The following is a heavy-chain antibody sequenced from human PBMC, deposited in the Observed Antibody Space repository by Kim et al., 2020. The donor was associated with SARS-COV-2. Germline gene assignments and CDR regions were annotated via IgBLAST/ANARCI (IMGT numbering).Heavy chain of an antibody. CDR1: GGSISDFY. CDR3: ARSARGFDFLTGYSPLDY. CDR2: VYQTWST. J-gene: IGHJ4*02. D-gene: IGHD3-9*01. V-gene: IGHV4-59*12. Sequence: SETLSLTCSVSGGSISDFYWSWIRQSPGKGLEWIGYVYQTWSTNYNPSLKGRVTMALDTSKNQVSMQLTSVTAADTAMYFCARSARGFDFLTGYSPLDYWGQGTLVTVSS.